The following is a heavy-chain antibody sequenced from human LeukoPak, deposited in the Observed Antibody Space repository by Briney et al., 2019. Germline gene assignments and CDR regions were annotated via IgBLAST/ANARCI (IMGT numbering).Heavy chain of an antibody. J-gene: IGHJ6*02. Sequence: GGSLRLSCAASGFTFSSYAMIWVRQAPGKGLEWVSAISGSGGSTYYADSVKGRFTISRDNSKNTLYLQMNSLRAEDTAVYYCAKDFGYCSGGSCYLASYYYYYGMDVWGQGTTVTVSS. CDR3: AKDFGYCSGGSCYLASYYYYYGMDV. CDR2: ISGSGGST. V-gene: IGHV3-23*01. CDR1: GFTFSSYA. D-gene: IGHD2-15*01.